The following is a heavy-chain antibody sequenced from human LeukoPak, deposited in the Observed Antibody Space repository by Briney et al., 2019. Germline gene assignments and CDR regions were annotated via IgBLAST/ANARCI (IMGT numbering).Heavy chain of an antibody. Sequence: GGSLRLSCEASGFSFPYGMSWVRQAPGKGLEWVSAISGSGGTTYYADSVKGRFTISRDNSKNTLYLQMNSLRAEDTAVYYCAKDRGMFLVGYLDYWGQGTLVTVSS. CDR1: GFSFPYG. J-gene: IGHJ4*02. D-gene: IGHD2-15*01. CDR3: AKDRGMFLVGYLDY. CDR2: ISGSGGTT. V-gene: IGHV3-23*01.